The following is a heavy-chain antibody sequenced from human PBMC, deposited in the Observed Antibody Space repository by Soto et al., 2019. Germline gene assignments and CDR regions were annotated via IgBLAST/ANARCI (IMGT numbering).Heavy chain of an antibody. CDR1: GFTFSSYG. CDR3: AKDLAPRRGRYYDS. V-gene: IGHV3-30*18. J-gene: IGHJ4*02. D-gene: IGHD3-22*01. Sequence: QVQLVESGGGVVQPGRSLRLSCAASGFTFSSYGMHWVRQAPGKGLEWVAVISYDGSNKYYADSVKGRFTISRDNSKNTLYLQMNSLRAEDTAVYYCAKDLAPRRGRYYDSWGQGTLVTVSS. CDR2: ISYDGSNK.